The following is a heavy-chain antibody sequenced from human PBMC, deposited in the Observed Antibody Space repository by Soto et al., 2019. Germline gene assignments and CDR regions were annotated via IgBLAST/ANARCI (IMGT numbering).Heavy chain of an antibody. Sequence: QVQLVESGGGVVQPGRSLRLSCAASGFTFSSYGMHWVRQAPGKGLEWVAVISYDGSNKYYADSVKGRFTISRDNSKNTLYLQMNSLRAEDTAVYYCAKVPEWLRLSYYYDGMDVWGQGTTGTVS. CDR2: ISYDGSNK. V-gene: IGHV3-30*18. J-gene: IGHJ6*02. CDR3: AKVPEWLRLSYYYDGMDV. D-gene: IGHD5-12*01. CDR1: GFTFSSYG.